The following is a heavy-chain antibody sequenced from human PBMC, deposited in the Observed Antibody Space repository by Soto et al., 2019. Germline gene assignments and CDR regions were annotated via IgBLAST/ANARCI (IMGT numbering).Heavy chain of an antibody. CDR2: ISYDGSNK. CDR1: GFTFSSYG. D-gene: IGHD2-21*02. V-gene: IGHV3-30*18. J-gene: IGHJ6*02. CDR3: AKDWVVTAGKIYYGMDV. Sequence: HGGSLRLSCAASGFTFSSYGMHWVRQAPGKGLEWVAVISYDGSNKYYADSVKGRFTISRDNSKNTLYLQMNSLRAEDTAVYYCAKDWVVTAGKIYYGMDVWGQGTTVTVSS.